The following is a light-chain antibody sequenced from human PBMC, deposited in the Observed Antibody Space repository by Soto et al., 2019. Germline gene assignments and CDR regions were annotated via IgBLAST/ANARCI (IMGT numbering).Light chain of an antibody. CDR3: QQYNDWPPWT. V-gene: IGKV3-15*01. CDR2: GAS. J-gene: IGKJ1*01. Sequence: EIVMTQSPATLSVSPGERATLSCWASQSVSNNLAWYQQKPGQAPRLLIYGASTRATGVPARFSGSGSGTEFTLTISSVQSEDFAVYYCQQYNDWPPWTFGQGTKVEIK. CDR1: QSVSNN.